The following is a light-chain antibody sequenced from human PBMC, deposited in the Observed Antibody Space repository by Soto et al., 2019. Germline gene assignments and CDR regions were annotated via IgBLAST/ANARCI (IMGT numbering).Light chain of an antibody. CDR1: QSVGSY. Sequence: EIVLTQSPATLSLSPGERATLSGKTSQSVGSYLAWYQQKPGQAHRLLIYDASNRAASIPARFSGSGSATDFPLTIRSLEPEDFAVYYCQQRSNWPLFTVGPGPKVDI. V-gene: IGKV3-11*01. CDR2: DAS. CDR3: QQRSNWPLFT. J-gene: IGKJ3*01.